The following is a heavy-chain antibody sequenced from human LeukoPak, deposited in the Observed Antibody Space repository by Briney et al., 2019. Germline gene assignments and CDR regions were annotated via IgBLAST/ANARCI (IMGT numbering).Heavy chain of an antibody. CDR1: GFTFSSYA. J-gene: IGHJ4*02. CDR3: AKLPAGAVVVITFDY. D-gene: IGHD3-22*01. V-gene: IGHV3-23*01. Sequence: GGSLRLSCAASGFTFSSYAMSWVRLAPGKGLEWVSAISGSGGSTYYADSVKGRFTISRDNSKNTLYLQMNSLRAEDTAVYYCAKLPAGAVVVITFDYWGQGTLVTVSS. CDR2: ISGSGGST.